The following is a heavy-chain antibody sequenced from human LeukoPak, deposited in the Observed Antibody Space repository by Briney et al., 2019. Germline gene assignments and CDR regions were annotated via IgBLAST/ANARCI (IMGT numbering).Heavy chain of an antibody. D-gene: IGHD3-9*01. CDR3: ARDLRHYDILTGYENPGFDY. Sequence: GGSLRLSCAASGFTFSSYWMHWVRQAPGKGLLWVSRINSDGSSTSNADSVKGRFTISRDNAKNTLYLQMNSLRAEDTAVYYCARDLRHYDILTGYENPGFDYWGQGTLVTVSS. CDR2: INSDGSST. CDR1: GFTFSSYW. V-gene: IGHV3-74*01. J-gene: IGHJ4*02.